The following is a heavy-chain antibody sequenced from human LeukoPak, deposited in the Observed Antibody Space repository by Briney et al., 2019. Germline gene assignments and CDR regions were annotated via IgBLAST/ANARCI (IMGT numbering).Heavy chain of an antibody. V-gene: IGHV3-23*01. J-gene: IGHJ4*02. D-gene: IGHD5-24*01. CDR3: AKSGYNRFDY. CDR2: IIGRGGST. Sequence: PGGSLRLSCAASGFTFSSYAMSWVRQAAGEGLEWVSAIIGRGGSTYYADSVKGRFTIYRHHYKNPMYLQTNSLIAEDTAVYYCAKSGYNRFDYWGQGPRVTVSS. CDR1: GFTFSSYA.